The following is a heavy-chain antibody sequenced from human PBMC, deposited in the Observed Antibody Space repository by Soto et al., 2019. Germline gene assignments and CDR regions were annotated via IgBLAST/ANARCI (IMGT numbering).Heavy chain of an antibody. CDR3: ARYKGTTCLAT. V-gene: IGHV3-33*01. D-gene: IGHD1-20*01. CDR1: GLPFSASG. Sequence: QAQLVESWGVVVQPGRSLRLSCAASGLPFSASGMHWFRQAPGKGREWVAMIWSDGSKEYYADSVTGRFTITIDNSKNMIVLQMVSLRAEDTSVYYCARYKGTTCLATWGQGTMVTVSS. CDR2: IWSDGSKE. J-gene: IGHJ5*02.